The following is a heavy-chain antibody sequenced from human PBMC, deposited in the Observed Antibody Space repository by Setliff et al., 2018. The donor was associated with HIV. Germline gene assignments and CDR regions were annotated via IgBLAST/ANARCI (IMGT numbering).Heavy chain of an antibody. CDR3: AKADPRTTLGFCSGGNCYTGQFFYAMDV. D-gene: IGHD2-15*01. V-gene: IGHV1-46*01. J-gene: IGHJ6*02. CDR1: GYTFTSYY. Sequence: ASVKVSCKASGYTFTSYYMHWVRQAPGQGLEWMGVINPHGGSTNYAQKFQGRVTMTRDTSTNSVYMEMTSLRSEDTAVYYCAKADPRTTLGFCSGGNCYTGQFFYAMDVWGQGTTVTVSS. CDR2: INPHGGST.